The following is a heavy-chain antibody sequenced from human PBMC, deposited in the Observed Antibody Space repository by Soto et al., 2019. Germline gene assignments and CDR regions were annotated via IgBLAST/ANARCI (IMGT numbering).Heavy chain of an antibody. V-gene: IGHV4-30-4*01. Sequence: QVQLQESGPGLVKPSQTLSLTCTVSGGSISSVDYYWSWIRQPPGKGLEWIGYMYYSGITYYNPSLKSRVALSVDTSKNQLSMKLSSVTAADTAVYYCARMGWGDSSRKWFDPWGQGTLVTVSS. CDR3: ARMGWGDSSRKWFDP. CDR1: GGSISSVDYY. CDR2: MYYSGIT. J-gene: IGHJ5*02. D-gene: IGHD2-21*02.